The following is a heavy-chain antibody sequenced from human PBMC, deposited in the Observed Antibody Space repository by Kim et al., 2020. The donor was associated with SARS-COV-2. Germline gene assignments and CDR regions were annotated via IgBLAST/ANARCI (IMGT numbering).Heavy chain of an antibody. V-gene: IGHV3-7*01. CDR3: ATQRLVRYYYMDV. J-gene: IGHJ6*03. Sequence: YVDSVKGRFTISRDNAKNSLYLQMNSLRAEDTAVYYCATQRLVRYYYMDVWGKGTTVTVSS. D-gene: IGHD6-25*01.